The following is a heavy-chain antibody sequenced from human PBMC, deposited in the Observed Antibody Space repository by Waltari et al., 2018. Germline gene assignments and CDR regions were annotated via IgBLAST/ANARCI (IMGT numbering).Heavy chain of an antibody. Sequence: EVQLVEPAGGLLQPGGSLRLSCAASGFTFSSYDMNWVRQAPGKGLEWVSYISSSGSTIYYADSVKGRFTISRDNAKNSLYLQMNSLRAEDTAVYYCASVYSSGWYTSFDYWGQGTLVTVSS. CDR2: ISSSGSTI. D-gene: IGHD6-19*01. CDR3: ASVYSSGWYTSFDY. V-gene: IGHV3-48*03. CDR1: GFTFSSYD. J-gene: IGHJ4*02.